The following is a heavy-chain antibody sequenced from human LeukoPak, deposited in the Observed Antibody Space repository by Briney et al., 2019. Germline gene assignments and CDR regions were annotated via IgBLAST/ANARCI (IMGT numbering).Heavy chain of an antibody. J-gene: IGHJ5*02. D-gene: IGHD2-2*02. CDR1: GGSFSGYY. CDR3: ARGVSPYTPGRFDP. CDR2: IYYSGST. Sequence: PSETLSLTCAVYGGSFSGYYWSWIRQPPGKGLEWIGYIYYSGSTNYNPSLKSRVTISVDTSKNQFSLKLSSVTAADTAVYYCARGVSPYTPGRFDPWGQGTLVTVSS. V-gene: IGHV4-59*01.